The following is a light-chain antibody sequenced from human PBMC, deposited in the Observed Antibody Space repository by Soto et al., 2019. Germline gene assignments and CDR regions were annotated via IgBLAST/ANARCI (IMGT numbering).Light chain of an antibody. CDR3: QQSYSTLTWT. J-gene: IGKJ1*01. CDR2: AAS. CDR1: QTIMTY. V-gene: IGKV1-39*01. Sequence: IQMTQYPSSLSASVGDEVTITCRASQTIMTYLNWYQLKPGKPPRLLIYAASSLQSGVPSRFSGSGSGTDFTLTISSLQPEDFATYYCQQSYSTLTWTFGQGTKVDIK.